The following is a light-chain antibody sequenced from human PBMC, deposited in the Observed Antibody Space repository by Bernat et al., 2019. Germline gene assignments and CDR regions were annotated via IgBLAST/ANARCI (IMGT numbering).Light chain of an antibody. CDR2: DVR. Sequence: QSALTQPASVSGSPGQSITISCTGTSSDVGRYNLVSWYQQHPGRAPKLMIYDVRDRPSGISNRFSGSKSGNTASLTISGLLAEDEADYYCSSYTSSSTLVFGGGTRLTVL. CDR3: SSYTSSSTLV. CDR1: SSDVGRYNL. J-gene: IGLJ3*02. V-gene: IGLV2-14*02.